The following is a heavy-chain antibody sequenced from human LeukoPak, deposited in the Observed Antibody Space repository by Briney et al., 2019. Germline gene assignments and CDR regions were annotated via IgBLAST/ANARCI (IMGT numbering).Heavy chain of an antibody. J-gene: IGHJ6*02. D-gene: IGHD2-2*01. CDR3: ARDSSSTSCYACGMDV. V-gene: IGHV3-21*01. CDR1: GFTFSGYS. Sequence: GGSLRLSCAASGFTFSGYSMTWVRQAPGKGLEWVSSISSSSSYIYYADSVKGRFTISRDNAKNSLYLQMNSLRAEDTAVYYCARDSSSTSCYACGMDVWGQGTTATVSS. CDR2: ISSSSSYI.